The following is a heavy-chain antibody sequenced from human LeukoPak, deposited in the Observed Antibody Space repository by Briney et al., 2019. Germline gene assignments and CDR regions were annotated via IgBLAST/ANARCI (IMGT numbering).Heavy chain of an antibody. CDR3: ARCDSSGYYFVPFDY. CDR2: IYPGDSDT. J-gene: IGHJ4*02. CDR1: GYSFTSYW. D-gene: IGHD3-22*01. V-gene: IGHV5-51*01. Sequence: GESLKISCKGSGYSFTSYWIGWVRQMPGKGLEWMGIIYPGDSDTRYSPSFQGQVTISADKSISTAYLQWSSLKASDTAMYYCARCDSSGYYFVPFDYWGQGTLVTVSP.